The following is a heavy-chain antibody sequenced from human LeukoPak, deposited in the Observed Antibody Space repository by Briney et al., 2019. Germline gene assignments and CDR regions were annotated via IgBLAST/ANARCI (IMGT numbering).Heavy chain of an antibody. CDR1: GFTFSSYA. CDR2: ISGSGGST. D-gene: IGHD3-10*01. J-gene: IGHJ4*02. V-gene: IGHV3-23*01. Sequence: GGSLRLSCAASGFTFSSYAMSWVRQAPGKGLEWVSAISGSGGSTYYADSVKGRFTISRDNSKNTLYLQMNSLRAEDTAVYYCANSGNYYGSGSYHQFDYWGQGTLVTVSS. CDR3: ANSGNYYGSGSYHQFDY.